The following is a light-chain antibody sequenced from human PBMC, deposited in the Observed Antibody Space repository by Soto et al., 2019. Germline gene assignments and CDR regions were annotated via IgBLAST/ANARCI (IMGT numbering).Light chain of an antibody. CDR3: GTWDSSLSVVI. Sequence: QSVLTQPPSLSAAPGQKVTISCSGSDSNIGDNYVYWYQQLPGMAPKLLIYDSHRRPSGIPDRFSGSKSGTSATLGIAGLQTGEEADYYCGTWDSSLSVVIFGGGTKVTVL. V-gene: IGLV1-51*01. CDR2: DSH. J-gene: IGLJ2*01. CDR1: DSNIGDNY.